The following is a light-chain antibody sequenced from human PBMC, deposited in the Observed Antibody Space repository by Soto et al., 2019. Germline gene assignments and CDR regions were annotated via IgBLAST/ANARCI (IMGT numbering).Light chain of an antibody. CDR1: HSVTTH. CDR3: QQRSDSIT. J-gene: IGKJ5*01. CDR2: DAS. Sequence: EIVLTQSPDTLSLSPGERATLSCLASHSVTTHLAWFQQRPGQTPWLRIYDASTRAPGIPARLSGRGSGADFTLTISSIEPEDFAVYYCQQRSDSITFGQGTRLEIK. V-gene: IGKV3-11*01.